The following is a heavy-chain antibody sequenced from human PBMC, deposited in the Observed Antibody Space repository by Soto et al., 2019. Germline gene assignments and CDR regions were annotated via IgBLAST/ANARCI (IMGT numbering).Heavy chain of an antibody. CDR1: VFNFDTFA. V-gene: IGHV3-23*01. D-gene: IGHD1-1*01. Sequence: PGGCLRLSCAAAVFNFDTFAMIWIRQAPGKGLEWVSHISSSGGSRDYADSVRGRFTISRDNSKNVLFLQMNSLRADDTATYYCAKDPPSPWTANWVDPWRKGTLVTVSS. J-gene: IGHJ5*02. CDR3: AKDPPSPWTANWVDP. CDR2: ISSSGGSR.